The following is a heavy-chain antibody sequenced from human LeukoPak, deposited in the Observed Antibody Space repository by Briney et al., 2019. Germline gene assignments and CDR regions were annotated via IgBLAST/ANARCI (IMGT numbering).Heavy chain of an antibody. Sequence: ASVKVSCKTSGYTFSSYGYSWVRQAPGQGLEWIGWVSPYNGNTRYQEKFQGRVTMTTDTSASTVYMELRSLRSDDTAVYYCARGSIHDYGDYGLGYWGQGTLVTVCS. CDR3: ARGSIHDYGDYGLGY. CDR2: VSPYNGNT. D-gene: IGHD4-17*01. V-gene: IGHV1-18*01. J-gene: IGHJ4*02. CDR1: GYTFSSYG.